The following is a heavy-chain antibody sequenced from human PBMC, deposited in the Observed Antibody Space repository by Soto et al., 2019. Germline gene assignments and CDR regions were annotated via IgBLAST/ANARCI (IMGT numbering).Heavy chain of an antibody. V-gene: IGHV1-3*01. J-gene: IGHJ3*02. CDR2: INAGNGNT. CDR1: GYTFTSYA. D-gene: IGHD1-7*01. CDR3: AREALSGTTGVNAFDI. Sequence: ASVKVSCKASGYTFTSYAMHWVRQAPGQRLEWMGWINAGNGNTKYSQKFQGRVTITRDTSASTAYMELSSLRSEDTAVYYCAREALSGTTGVNAFDICGQGTMVTVSS.